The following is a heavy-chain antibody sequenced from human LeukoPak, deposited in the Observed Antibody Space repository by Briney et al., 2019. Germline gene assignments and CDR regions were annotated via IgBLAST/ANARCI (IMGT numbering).Heavy chain of an antibody. CDR1: GFTFSSYS. CDR3: ARVGYSNTWYVDY. D-gene: IGHD6-13*01. V-gene: IGHV3-21*01. J-gene: IGHJ4*02. CDR2: ISSSSSYI. Sequence: GGSLRLSCAASGFTFSSYSMNWVRQAPGKGLEWVSSISSSSSYIYYADSVKGRFTISRDNAKNTLYLQMNSLRDEDTAVYYCARVGYSNTWYVDYWGQGTLVTVSS.